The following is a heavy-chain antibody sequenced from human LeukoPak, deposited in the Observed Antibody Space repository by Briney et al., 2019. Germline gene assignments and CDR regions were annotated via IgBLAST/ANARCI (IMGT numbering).Heavy chain of an antibody. J-gene: IGHJ4*02. D-gene: IGHD3-22*01. CDR1: GGSISSSSYY. CDR3: ARVGDDSSGSPIFDY. Sequence: SETLSLTCTVSGGSISSSSYYWGWIRQPPGKGLDWIGSIYYSGSTNYNPSLKSRVTISVDTSKNQFSLKLSSVTAADTAVYYCARVGDDSSGSPIFDYWGQGTLVTVSS. V-gene: IGHV4-39*07. CDR2: IYYSGST.